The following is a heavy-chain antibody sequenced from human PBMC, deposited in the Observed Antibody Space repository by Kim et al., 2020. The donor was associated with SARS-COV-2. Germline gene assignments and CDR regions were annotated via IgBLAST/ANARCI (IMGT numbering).Heavy chain of an antibody. CDR2: NGNT. J-gene: IGHJ4*02. V-gene: IGHV1-3*01. Sequence: NGNTKYSQKFQGRVTITRDTPASTAYRELSSLRSEDTAVYYCASAKFDYWGQGTLVTVSS. CDR3: ASAKFDY.